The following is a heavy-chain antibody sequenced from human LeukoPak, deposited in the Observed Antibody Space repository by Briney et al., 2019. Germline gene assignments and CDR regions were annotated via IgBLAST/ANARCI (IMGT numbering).Heavy chain of an antibody. J-gene: IGHJ4*02. D-gene: IGHD6-13*01. CDR1: GGSFSGYY. CDR3: ARGRSSWYGSTDY. CDR2: INHSGST. Sequence: YPSETLSLTCAVYGGSFSGYYWSWIRQPPGKGLEWIGEINHSGSTNYNPSLKSRVTISVDTSKNQFSLKLSSVTAADTAVYYCARGRSSWYGSTDYWGQGTLVTVSS. V-gene: IGHV4-34*01.